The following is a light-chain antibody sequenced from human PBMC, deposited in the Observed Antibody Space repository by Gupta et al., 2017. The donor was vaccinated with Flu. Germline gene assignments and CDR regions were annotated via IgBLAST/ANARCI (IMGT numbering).Light chain of an antibody. CDR3: GDSDASLNSVV. CDR2: CRN. CDR1: NSNIGINY. Sequence: QSVLTQPPSASGTPGQSVTISCSGGNSNIGINYVYWYKQLPGEDTKRVIDCRNQRPSGVNDHGLSYTTGNSASPQTSVLRSEEEEDDYWGDSDASLNSVVFGGGTKLTVL. V-gene: IGLV1-47*02. J-gene: IGLJ2*01.